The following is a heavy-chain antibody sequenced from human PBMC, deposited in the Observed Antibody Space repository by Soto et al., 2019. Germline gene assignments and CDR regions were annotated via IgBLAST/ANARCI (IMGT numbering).Heavy chain of an antibody. CDR1: GFTFSSYS. CDR3: ANGYSSGWSDY. J-gene: IGHJ4*02. D-gene: IGHD6-19*01. V-gene: IGHV3-23*01. Sequence: GGSLRLSCAASGFTFSSYSMSWVRQAPGKGLEWVSAISGSGGSTYYADSVKGRFTISRDNSKNTLYLQMNSLRAEDTAVYYCANGYSSGWSDYWGQGTLVTVSS. CDR2: ISGSGGST.